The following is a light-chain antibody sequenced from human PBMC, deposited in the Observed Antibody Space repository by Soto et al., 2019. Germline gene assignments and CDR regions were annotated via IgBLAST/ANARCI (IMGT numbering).Light chain of an antibody. J-gene: IGLJ1*01. V-gene: IGLV2-8*01. CDR2: GVT. CDR3: SSYAGSNNYV. CDR1: SSDVGGYNY. Sequence: QSALTQPPSASGSPGQSVTISCTGTSSDVGGYNYVSWYQQHPGKAPKLMIYGVTKRPSGVPDRFSGSKSGNTVSLTVSELQAEDEAYYYCSSYAGSNNYVFGTGTKLIVL.